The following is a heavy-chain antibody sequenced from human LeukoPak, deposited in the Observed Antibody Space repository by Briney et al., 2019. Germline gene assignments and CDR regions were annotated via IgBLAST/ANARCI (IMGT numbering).Heavy chain of an antibody. CDR1: GGSISSGGYY. J-gene: IGHJ4*02. V-gene: IGHV4-31*03. CDR3: ARGHPDGSGSYGAFFR. D-gene: IGHD3-10*01. CDR2: IYYSGST. Sequence: SQTLSLTCTVSGGSISSGGYYWSWIRQHPGKGLEWTGYIYYSGSTYYNPSLKGRVTISVDTSKNQFSLKLSSVTAADTAVYYCARGHPDGSGSYGAFFRWGQGTLVTVSS.